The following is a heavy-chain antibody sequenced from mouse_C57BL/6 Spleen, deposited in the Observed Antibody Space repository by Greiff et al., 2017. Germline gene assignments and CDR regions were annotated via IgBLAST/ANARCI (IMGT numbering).Heavy chain of an antibody. Sequence: QVQLQQPGTELVKPGASVKLSCKASGYTFTSYWMHWVKQRPGQGLEWIGKINPSDGGTNYNQKFKGKATLTVDKSSSTAYMQLSSLTSEDSAVXNCDRECSRYDYAMDYWGQGTSVTVSS. J-gene: IGHJ4*01. CDR1: GYTFTSYW. D-gene: IGHD1-1*01. V-gene: IGHV1-74*01. CDR2: INPSDGGT. CDR3: DRECSRYDYAMDY.